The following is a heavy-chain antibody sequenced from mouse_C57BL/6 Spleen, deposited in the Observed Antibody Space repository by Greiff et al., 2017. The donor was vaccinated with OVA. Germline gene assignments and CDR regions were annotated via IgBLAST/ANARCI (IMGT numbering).Heavy chain of an antibody. CDR1: GFNIKDDY. CDR2: IDPENGDT. V-gene: IGHV14-4*01. CDR3: STLGNYSAIDY. D-gene: IGHD4-1*01. Sequence: EVQLQQSGAELVRPGASVKLSCTASGFNIKDDYMHWVKQRPEQGLEWIGWIDPENGDTEYASKFQGKATITAATSSNTAYLQLSSLTSEDSSVSYCSTLGNYSAIDYCGQGTSVTVSS. J-gene: IGHJ4*01.